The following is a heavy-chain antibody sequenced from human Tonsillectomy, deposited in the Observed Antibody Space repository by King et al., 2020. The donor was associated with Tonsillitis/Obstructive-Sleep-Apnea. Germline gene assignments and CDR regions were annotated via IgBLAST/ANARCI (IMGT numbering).Heavy chain of an antibody. Sequence: VQLVESGGGLIQPGGSLRLSCAASGFTVSSNYMSWVRQAPGKGLEWVSVIYSGGSTYYADSVKGRFTISRDNSKNTLYLQMNSLRAEDTAVYYCARILSVGVWSGYYMGDAFDIWGQGTMVTVSS. CDR2: IYSGGST. J-gene: IGHJ3*02. CDR3: ARILSVGVWSGYYMGDAFDI. V-gene: IGHV3-53*01. D-gene: IGHD3-3*01. CDR1: GFTVSSNY.